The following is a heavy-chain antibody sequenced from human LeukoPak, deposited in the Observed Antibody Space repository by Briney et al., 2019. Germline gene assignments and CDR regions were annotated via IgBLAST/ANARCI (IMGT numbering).Heavy chain of an antibody. Sequence: EASVKVSCKSSGGTFSTYAISWGRQAPGQGLEWIGRIIPILNQANYALKFQGRSTITADKSTSTAFTELSSLRSEDTAVYFCAKVRGSDAFDVWGQGTMVIVSS. CDR1: GGTFSTYA. CDR3: AKVRGSDAFDV. V-gene: IGHV1-69*04. J-gene: IGHJ3*01. D-gene: IGHD3-10*01. CDR2: IIPILNQA.